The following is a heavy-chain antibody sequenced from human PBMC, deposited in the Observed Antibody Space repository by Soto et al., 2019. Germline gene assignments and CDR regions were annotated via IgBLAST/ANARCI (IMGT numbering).Heavy chain of an antibody. D-gene: IGHD5-18*01. Sequence: QLQLQESGPGLVKPSETLSLTCTVSGGSISSSSYYWGWISQPPGKGLEWIGSIYYSGSTYYNPSLKSRVTISVDTSKNQFSLKLSSVTAADTAVYYCGGGGYSYGKGIDYWGQGTLVTVSS. J-gene: IGHJ4*02. V-gene: IGHV4-39*01. CDR1: GGSISSSSYY. CDR3: GGGGYSYGKGIDY. CDR2: IYYSGST.